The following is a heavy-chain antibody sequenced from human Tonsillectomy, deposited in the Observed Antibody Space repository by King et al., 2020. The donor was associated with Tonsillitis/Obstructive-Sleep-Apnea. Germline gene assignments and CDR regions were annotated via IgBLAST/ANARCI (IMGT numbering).Heavy chain of an antibody. J-gene: IGHJ6*03. Sequence: VQLVESGGGLVQPGGSLRLSCSASGFTFSSYVMHWVRQAPGHGLEYVSAISSNGGTTYYADSVKGRFTISRDNSKNTLYLQMSSLRVEDTAVYYCGKGTSGEFYYYYMDVWGKGTTVTVSS. V-gene: IGHV3-64D*06. D-gene: IGHD3-10*01. CDR2: ISSNGGTT. CDR1: GFTFSSYV. CDR3: GKGTSGEFYYYYMDV.